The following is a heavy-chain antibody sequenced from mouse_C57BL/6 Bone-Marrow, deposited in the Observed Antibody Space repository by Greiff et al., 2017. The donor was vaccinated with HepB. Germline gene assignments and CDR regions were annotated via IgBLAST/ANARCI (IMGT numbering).Heavy chain of an antibody. J-gene: IGHJ3*01. V-gene: IGHV1-69*01. Sequence: QVQLKQPGAELVMPGASVKLSCKASGYTFTSYWMHWVKQRPGQGLEWIGEIDPSDSYTNYNQKFKGKSTLTVDKSSSTAYMQLSSLTSEDSAVYYCTRDSSGYFAWFAYWGQGTLVTVSA. D-gene: IGHD3-2*02. CDR3: TRDSSGYFAWFAY. CDR2: IDPSDSYT. CDR1: GYTFTSYW.